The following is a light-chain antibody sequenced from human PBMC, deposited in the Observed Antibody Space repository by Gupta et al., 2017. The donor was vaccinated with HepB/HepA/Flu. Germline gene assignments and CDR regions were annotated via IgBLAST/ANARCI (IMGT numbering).Light chain of an antibody. CDR2: AAS. CDR1: QSVGSN. V-gene: IGKV3-15*01. Sequence: EIVMTQSPATLPVPPGERATLSCRASQSVGSNLAWHQQKPGQAPRLLIYAASTRAVGIPARFSGSGSGTEFTLTISSLQSEDFAVYYCQQYNYWPPSFTFGPGTKVEIK. CDR3: QQYNYWPPSFT. J-gene: IGKJ3*01.